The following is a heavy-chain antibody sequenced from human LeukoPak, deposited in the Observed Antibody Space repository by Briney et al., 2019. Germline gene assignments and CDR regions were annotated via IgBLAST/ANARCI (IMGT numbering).Heavy chain of an antibody. CDR2: INPNSGGT. J-gene: IGHJ4*02. V-gene: IGHV1-2*02. CDR3: ARGYWNYGGGDLGD. CDR1: GYTFTGYY. Sequence: ASVKVSCKASGYTFTGYYMHWVRQAPGQGFEWMGWINPNSGGTNYALKFQGRVTMTRDTSISTAYMELSRLRSDDTAVYYCARGYWNYGGGDLGDWGQGTLVTVSS. D-gene: IGHD1-7*01.